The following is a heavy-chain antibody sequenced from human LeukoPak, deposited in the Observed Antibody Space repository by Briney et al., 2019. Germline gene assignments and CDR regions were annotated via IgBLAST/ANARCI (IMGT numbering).Heavy chain of an antibody. CDR3: TCHSGWSGPSE. V-gene: IGHV4-34*01. D-gene: IGHD6-19*01. CDR1: GGSFSGYY. Sequence: SETLSLTCAVYGGSFSGYYWSWIRQPPGKGLEWIGEINHSGSTNYNPSLKSRVTISVDTSKNQFSLKLSSVTAADTAVYYCTCHSGWSGPSEWGQGTLVIVSS. J-gene: IGHJ4*02. CDR2: INHSGST.